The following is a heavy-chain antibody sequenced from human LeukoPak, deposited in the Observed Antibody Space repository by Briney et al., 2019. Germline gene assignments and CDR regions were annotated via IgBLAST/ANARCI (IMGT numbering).Heavy chain of an antibody. Sequence: PGGSLRLSCAASGFTFSTYDMNWVRQAPGKGLEWVSYISFSGTTMFYADSVKGRFTISRDNDKNSLYLQMNSLRAEDTAVYYCARDWVAVGGDYMDVWGKGTTVTISS. V-gene: IGHV3-48*03. CDR3: ARDWVAVGGDYMDV. CDR1: GFTFSTYD. CDR2: ISFSGTTM. J-gene: IGHJ6*03. D-gene: IGHD2-15*01.